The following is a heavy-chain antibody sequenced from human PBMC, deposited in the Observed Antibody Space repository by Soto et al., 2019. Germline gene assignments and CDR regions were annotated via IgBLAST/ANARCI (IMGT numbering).Heavy chain of an antibody. Sequence: SETLSLTCTVSGGSISSYYCSWIRQPAGKGLEWIGRIYTSGSTNYNPSLKSRVTMSVDTSKNQFSLKLSSVTAADTAVYYCARAPISYDYGDFLDYWGQGTLVTVSS. D-gene: IGHD4-17*01. CDR2: IYTSGST. J-gene: IGHJ4*02. CDR1: GGSISSYY. CDR3: ARAPISYDYGDFLDY. V-gene: IGHV4-4*07.